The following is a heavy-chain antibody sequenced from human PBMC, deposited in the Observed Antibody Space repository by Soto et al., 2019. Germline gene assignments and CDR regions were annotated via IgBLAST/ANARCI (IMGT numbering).Heavy chain of an antibody. D-gene: IGHD3-3*01. CDR3: ARRSSSFDYDFWSGYPGYYYYYMDV. CDR2: INHSGST. Sequence: SETLSLTCAVYGGSFSGYYWSWIRQPPGKGLEWIGEINHSGSTNYNPSLKSRVTISVDTSKNQFSLKLSSVTAADTAVYYCARRSSSFDYDFWSGYPGYYYYYMDVRGKGTTVTVSS. J-gene: IGHJ6*03. CDR1: GGSFSGYY. V-gene: IGHV4-34*01.